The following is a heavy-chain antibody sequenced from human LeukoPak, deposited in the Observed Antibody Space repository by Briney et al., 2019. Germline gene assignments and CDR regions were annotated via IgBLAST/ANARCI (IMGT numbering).Heavy chain of an antibody. J-gene: IGHJ4*02. V-gene: IGHV3-23*01. CDR3: AKDIEASI. Sequence: GGSLRLSCAASGFTLRDSAMDWVRQAPGKGLEWVSLISHSGANTFYADSVRGRFTVSRDNSKNMMYLQMNSLRAEDTAVYYCAKDIEASIWGQGTLVTVSS. D-gene: IGHD2-15*01. CDR1: GFTLRDSA. CDR2: ISHSGANT.